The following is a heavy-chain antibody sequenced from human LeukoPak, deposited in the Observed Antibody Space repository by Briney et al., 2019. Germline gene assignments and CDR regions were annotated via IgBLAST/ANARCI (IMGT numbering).Heavy chain of an antibody. J-gene: IGHJ4*02. D-gene: IGHD6-13*01. CDR2: IIPIFSTA. CDR3: ARVGEVAAQTEYYFDY. V-gene: IGHV1-69*13. CDR1: GGTFSSYA. Sequence: ASVKVSCKASGGTFSSYAISWVRQAPGQGLEWMGGIIPIFSTANYAQKFQGRVTITADESTSTAYMELSSLRSEDTAVYYCARVGEVAAQTEYYFDYWGQGTLVTVSS.